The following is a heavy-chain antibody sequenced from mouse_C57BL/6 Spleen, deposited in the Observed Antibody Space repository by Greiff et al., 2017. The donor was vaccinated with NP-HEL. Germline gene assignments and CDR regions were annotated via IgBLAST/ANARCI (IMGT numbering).Heavy chain of an antibody. CDR2: IHPNSGST. J-gene: IGHJ3*01. CDR1: GYTFTSYW. CDR3: ASWVAWFAY. D-gene: IGHD1-1*02. Sequence: QVQLKQPGAELVKPGASVKLSCKASGYTFTSYWMHWVKQRPGQGLEWIGMIHPNSGSTNYNEKFKSKATLTVDKSSSTAYMQLSSLTSEDSAVYYCASWVAWFAYWGQGTLVTVSA. V-gene: IGHV1-64*01.